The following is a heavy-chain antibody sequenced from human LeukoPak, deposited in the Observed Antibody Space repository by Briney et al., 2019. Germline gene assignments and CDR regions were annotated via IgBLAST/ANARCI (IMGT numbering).Heavy chain of an antibody. J-gene: IGHJ5*02. V-gene: IGHV4-30-2*01. Sequence: TLSLTCAVSGGSILRGFSSWYGTRQPPGKALEWIGYNYHTGRPYYNPSLKSRVSMSVGKSNNHSFMILTTLTAAGPALYYFARGYGDFREGLDPWREGALVIVSS. D-gene: IGHD4-17*01. CDR1: GGSILRGFSS. CDR2: NYHTGRP. CDR3: ARGYGDFREGLDP.